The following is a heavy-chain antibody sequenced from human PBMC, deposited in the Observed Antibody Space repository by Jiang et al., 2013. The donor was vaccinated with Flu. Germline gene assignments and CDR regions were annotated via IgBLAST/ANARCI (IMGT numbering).Heavy chain of an antibody. CDR2: ISAYNGNT. V-gene: IGHV1-18*01. CDR3: ARDAVQLIMKPVDF. J-gene: IGHJ4*02. Sequence: SYGISWVRQAPGQGLEWMGWISAYNGNTNYGQKFQGRVTMTTDTSTTTAYMELRSLKSDDTAVYYCARDAVQLIMKPVDFWGQGTLVTVSS. D-gene: IGHD2-8*01. CDR1: SYG.